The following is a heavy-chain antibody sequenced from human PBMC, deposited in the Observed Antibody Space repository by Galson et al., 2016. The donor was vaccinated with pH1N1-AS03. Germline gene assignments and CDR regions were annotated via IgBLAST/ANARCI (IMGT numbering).Heavy chain of an antibody. J-gene: IGHJ4*02. CDR1: GFPFSGCS. Sequence: SLRLSCAASGFPFSGCSMNWVRQAPGKGLEWVSFISTTSSSIYYADSVKGRFTISRDNAKNSLFLQMNSLRDEDTAVYYCARDGPPQGISVAGSFDFWGQGTLVTVSS. D-gene: IGHD6-19*01. CDR3: ARDGPPQGISVAGSFDF. CDR2: ISTTSSSI. V-gene: IGHV3-21*01.